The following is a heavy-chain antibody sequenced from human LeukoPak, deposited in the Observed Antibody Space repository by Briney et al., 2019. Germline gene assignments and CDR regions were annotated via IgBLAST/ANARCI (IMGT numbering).Heavy chain of an antibody. D-gene: IGHD5-18*01. V-gene: IGHV1-46*01. CDR1: GYTFTSYY. J-gene: IGHJ4*02. Sequence: GASVKVSCKASGYTFTSYYMHWVRQAPGQGLEWMGIINPSGGSTSYAQKFQGRVTMTRDTSTSTVYMELSSLRSEDTAVYYCATQNHIQLGFDYWGQGTLVTASS. CDR3: ATQNHIQLGFDY. CDR2: INPSGGST.